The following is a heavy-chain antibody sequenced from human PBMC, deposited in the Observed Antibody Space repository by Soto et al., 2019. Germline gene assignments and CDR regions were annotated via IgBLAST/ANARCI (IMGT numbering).Heavy chain of an antibody. CDR1: GYTFTTYW. Sequence: PGESLKISCKGSGYTFTTYWIDWVRQMPGKGLEWMGVIYPGDSDTIYSPSFQGQVTLSADKSISTAYLQWRSLQASDTAMYYCVRRPGCSTTTCYRELDYWGQGTLVTVSS. D-gene: IGHD2-2*01. CDR2: IYPGDSDT. V-gene: IGHV5-51*01. J-gene: IGHJ4*02. CDR3: VRRPGCSTTTCYRELDY.